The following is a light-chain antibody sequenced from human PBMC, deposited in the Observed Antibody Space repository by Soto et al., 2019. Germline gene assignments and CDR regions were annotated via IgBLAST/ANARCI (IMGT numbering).Light chain of an antibody. Sequence: VLPQSPDTLSLSPGDRATLSCRASQSVRSTFLAWYQQKPGQAPRLLIYGASNRAAGIPERFSGSASGTEFTLTISRLEPDDSAVYYCQQYLDSPMNTFGQGTKLQIK. J-gene: IGKJ2*01. V-gene: IGKV3-20*01. CDR1: QSVRSTF. CDR2: GAS. CDR3: QQYLDSPMNT.